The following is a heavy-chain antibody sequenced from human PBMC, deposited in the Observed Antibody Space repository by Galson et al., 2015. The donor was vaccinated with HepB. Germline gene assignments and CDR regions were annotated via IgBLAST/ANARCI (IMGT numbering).Heavy chain of an antibody. Sequence: SVKVSCKASGYTFTNYAMHWVRQAPGQRLEWMGWINAGNGNTKYSQKFQGRVTITRDTSASTAYMELSSLRSEDTAVYYCARDLRAGPWFGESYYYGMDVWGQGTTVTVSS. CDR2: INAGNGNT. D-gene: IGHD3-10*01. J-gene: IGHJ6*02. CDR1: GYTFTNYA. V-gene: IGHV1-3*01. CDR3: ARDLRAGPWFGESYYYGMDV.